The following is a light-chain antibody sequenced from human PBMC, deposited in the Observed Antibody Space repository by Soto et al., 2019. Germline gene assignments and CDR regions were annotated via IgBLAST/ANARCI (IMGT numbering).Light chain of an antibody. J-gene: IGKJ1*01. V-gene: IGKV1-5*01. CDR3: QQYNSYSST. CDR1: QSISSW. Sequence: DIQMTQSPSTLSASVGDRVTITCRASQSISSWLAWYQQKPGKAPKLLIYDASSLGSGVPSRFNRSGSGTEFALTINSLQPDDFATCYCQQYNSYSSTCGEGTKVEIK. CDR2: DAS.